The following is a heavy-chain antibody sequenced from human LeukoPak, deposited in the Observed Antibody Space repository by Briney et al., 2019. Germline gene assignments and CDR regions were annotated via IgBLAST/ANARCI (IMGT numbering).Heavy chain of an antibody. J-gene: IGHJ5*02. D-gene: IGHD6-13*01. V-gene: IGHV4-34*01. CDR2: INHSGST. Sequence: SETLSLTCAVYGGSFSGYYWSWIRQPLGKGLEWIGEINHSGSTNYNPSLKSRVTISVDTSKNQFSLKLSSVTAADTAVYYCARASSSWYWFDPWGQGTLVTVSS. CDR3: ARASSSWYWFDP. CDR1: GGSFSGYY.